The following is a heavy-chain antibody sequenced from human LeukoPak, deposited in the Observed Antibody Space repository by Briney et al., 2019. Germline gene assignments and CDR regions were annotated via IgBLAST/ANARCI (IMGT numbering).Heavy chain of an antibody. CDR1: GFTFSSYG. D-gene: IGHD6-13*01. Sequence: GRSLRLSCAASGFTFSSYGMHWVRQAPGKGLEWVAVISYDGSDKYYADPVKGRFTISRDNSKNTLYLQMNSLRAEDTAVYYCAKVHQYSSSWSPNRYYYYGMDVWGQGTTVTVSS. V-gene: IGHV3-30*18. CDR2: ISYDGSDK. J-gene: IGHJ6*02. CDR3: AKVHQYSSSWSPNRYYYYGMDV.